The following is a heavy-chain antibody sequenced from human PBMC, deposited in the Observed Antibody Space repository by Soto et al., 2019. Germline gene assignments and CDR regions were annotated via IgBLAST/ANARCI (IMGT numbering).Heavy chain of an antibody. CDR1: GFTFSDYY. V-gene: IGHV3-11*01. CDR3: ARDGDYYDSSVYFLRDAFDI. Sequence: QVQLVESGGGLVKPGGSLTLSCAASGFTFSDYYMSWIRQAPGKGLEWVSYISSSGSTITYADSVKGRFTISRDNAKKSLYLQMNSLRDEDTAGYYCARDGDYYDSSVYFLRDAFDIWGQGTMVTVSS. J-gene: IGHJ3*02. D-gene: IGHD3-22*01. CDR2: ISSSGSTI.